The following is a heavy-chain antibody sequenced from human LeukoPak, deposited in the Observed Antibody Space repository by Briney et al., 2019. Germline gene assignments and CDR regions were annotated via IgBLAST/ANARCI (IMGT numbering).Heavy chain of an antibody. D-gene: IGHD2-2*01. V-gene: IGHV4-34*01. CDR1: SRSFSGYY. Sequence: SETLSLTCAVYSRSFSGYYWSWIRQPPGKGLEWIGEINHSGSTNYNPSLKSRVTISVDTSKNQFFLKLSSVTAADTAVYYCAREGPYCSSTSCHLEGMDVWGKGTTVTVSS. J-gene: IGHJ6*04. CDR2: INHSGST. CDR3: AREGPYCSSTSCHLEGMDV.